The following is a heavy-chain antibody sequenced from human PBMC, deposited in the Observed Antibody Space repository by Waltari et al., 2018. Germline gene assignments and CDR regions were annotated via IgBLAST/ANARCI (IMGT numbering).Heavy chain of an antibody. Sequence: QVQLVQSGAEVKSPGASVKVSCKASGYIFTNYHVTWLRQAPGQGLEWRGWISANNGNTEYAQNFQGRVTMTTDTSTNTAYMELRSLRSDDTAVFYCARVVSSSSPSFYYYGLDVWGQGTTVTVSS. CDR2: ISANNGNT. D-gene: IGHD6-6*01. J-gene: IGHJ6*02. V-gene: IGHV1-18*04. CDR3: ARVVSSSSPSFYYYGLDV. CDR1: GYIFTNYH.